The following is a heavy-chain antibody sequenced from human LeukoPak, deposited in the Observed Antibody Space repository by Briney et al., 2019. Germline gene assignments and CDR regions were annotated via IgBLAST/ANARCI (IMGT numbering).Heavy chain of an antibody. CDR2: IYYSGST. D-gene: IGHD3-3*01. Sequence: PSETLSLTCTVSGVSISSSSYYWGWIRQPPGKGLEWIGSIYYSGSTYYNPSLKSRTTISVDTSKNQFSLKLSSVTAADTAVYYCARLSSRGHYYDFWSGYLNWFDPWGQGTLVTVSS. J-gene: IGHJ5*02. CDR1: GVSISSSSYY. V-gene: IGHV4-39*01. CDR3: ARLSSRGHYYDFWSGYLNWFDP.